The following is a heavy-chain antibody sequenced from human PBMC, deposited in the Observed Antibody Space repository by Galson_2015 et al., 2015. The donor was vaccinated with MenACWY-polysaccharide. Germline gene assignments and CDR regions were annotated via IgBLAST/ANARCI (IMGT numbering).Heavy chain of an antibody. J-gene: IGHJ5*02. Sequence: SVKVSCKASGYTFTSYAMNWVRQAPGQGLEWMGWINTNTGNPTYAQGFTGRFVFSLDTSVSTAYLQISSLKAEDTAVYYCARDGFGLSVGSCYSMGCWFDPWGQGTLVTVSS. D-gene: IGHD2-15*01. CDR2: INTNTGNP. CDR3: ARDGFGLSVGSCYSMGCWFDP. CDR1: GYTFTSYA. V-gene: IGHV7-4-1*02.